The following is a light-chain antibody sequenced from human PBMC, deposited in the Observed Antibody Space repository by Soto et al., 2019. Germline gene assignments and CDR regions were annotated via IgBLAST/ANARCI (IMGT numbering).Light chain of an antibody. J-gene: IGLJ1*01. CDR2: GNS. V-gene: IGLV1-40*01. Sequence: QPVLPQPPSVSVAPGQRVTISCTGSSSNIGAGYDVHWYQQLPGTAPKLLIYGNSNRPSGVPDRFSGSKSGTSASLAITGLQAEDEADYYCQSYDRSLSYVFGTGTKLTVL. CDR3: QSYDRSLSYV. CDR1: SSNIGAGYD.